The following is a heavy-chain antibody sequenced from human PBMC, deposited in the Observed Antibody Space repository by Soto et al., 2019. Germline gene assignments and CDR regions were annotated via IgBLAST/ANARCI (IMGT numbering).Heavy chain of an antibody. CDR3: ARDSPYSSGRVSFDY. CDR2: ISAYNGNT. V-gene: IGHV1-18*01. Sequence: QVQLVQSGAEVKKPGASVKVSCKASGYTFTSYGISWVRQAPGQGLEWMGWISAYNGNTNYAQKLQGRDTMTTDTSTSTAYMELRSLSSDDTPVYYCARDSPYSSGRVSFDYWGKGTLVTVSS. D-gene: IGHD6-19*01. J-gene: IGHJ4*02. CDR1: GYTFTSYG.